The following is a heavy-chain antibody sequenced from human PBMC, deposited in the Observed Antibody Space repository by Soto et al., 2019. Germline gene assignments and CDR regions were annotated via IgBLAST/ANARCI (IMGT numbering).Heavy chain of an antibody. V-gene: IGHV1-69*13. D-gene: IGHD3-22*01. Sequence: AASVKVSCKASGGTFSSYAISWVRQAPGQGLEWMGGIIPIFGTANYAQKFQGRVTITADESTSTAYMELSSLRSEDTAVYYCARSPSITMIVVAPGSFDIWGQGTMVTVSS. CDR1: GGTFSSYA. CDR2: IIPIFGTA. CDR3: ARSPSITMIVVAPGSFDI. J-gene: IGHJ3*02.